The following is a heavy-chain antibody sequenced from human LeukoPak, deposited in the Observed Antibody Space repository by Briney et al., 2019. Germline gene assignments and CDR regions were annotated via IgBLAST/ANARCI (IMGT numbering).Heavy chain of an antibody. Sequence: GESLKISCKGSGYSFASNWIGWVRQMPGKGLEWMRIIYPGDSDTTYSPSCQGQASISANKSISTAHLQWSSLKASDTAINYWGRGFREGNGRFSSSNCHIPEYWGQGTLVSVSS. V-gene: IGHV5-51*01. CDR2: IYPGDSDT. D-gene: IGHD2-2*01. J-gene: IGHJ1*01. CDR3: GRGFREGNGRFSSSNCHIPEY. CDR1: GYSFASNW.